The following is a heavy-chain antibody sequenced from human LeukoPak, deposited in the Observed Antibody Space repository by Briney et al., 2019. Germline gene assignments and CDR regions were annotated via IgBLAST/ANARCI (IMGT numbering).Heavy chain of an antibody. Sequence: GGPLRLSCAASGFAFSDLYMFWIRQAPGKGLEWISYISNSGSTLYYADSVKGRFTISRDNDKNLLYLQMNSLRADDTAVYYCARDALGSYDYWGQGTLVTVSS. V-gene: IGHV3-11*01. CDR3: ARDALGSYDY. J-gene: IGHJ4*02. D-gene: IGHD3-10*01. CDR1: GFAFSDLY. CDR2: ISNSGSTL.